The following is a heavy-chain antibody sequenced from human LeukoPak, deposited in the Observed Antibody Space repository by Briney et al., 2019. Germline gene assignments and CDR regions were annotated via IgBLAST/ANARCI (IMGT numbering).Heavy chain of an antibody. J-gene: IGHJ4*02. CDR3: AKETGAGSGWYDY. Sequence: GGSLGLSCAASGFSFSNYAMSWVRQAPGKGLEWVSSIRGSDESTYYADSVKGRFAISRDNSKNTVSLQMNSLRAEDTAIYYCAKETGAGSGWYDYWGQGTLVTVSS. D-gene: IGHD6-19*01. V-gene: IGHV3-23*01. CDR2: IRGSDEST. CDR1: GFSFSNYA.